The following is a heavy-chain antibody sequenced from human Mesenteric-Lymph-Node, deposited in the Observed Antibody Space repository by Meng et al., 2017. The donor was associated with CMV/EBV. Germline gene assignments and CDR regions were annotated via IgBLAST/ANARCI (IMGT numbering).Heavy chain of an antibody. CDR3: ARGISDYPYGMDV. J-gene: IGHJ6*02. CDR2: IYYSGNT. V-gene: IGHV4-61*01. D-gene: IGHD2-15*01. Sequence: SETLSLTCTVSGGSVSSGSYYWSWIRQPPGKGLEWIGYIYYSGNTNYNPSLKSRVTISVDTSKNQFSLMLSSVTAADTAVYYCARGISDYPYGMDVWGQGTTVTVSS. CDR1: GGSVSSGSYY.